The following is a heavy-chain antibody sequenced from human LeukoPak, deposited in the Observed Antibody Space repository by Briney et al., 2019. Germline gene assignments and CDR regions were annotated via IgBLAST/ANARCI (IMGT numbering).Heavy chain of an antibody. CDR2: IYTSGST. J-gene: IGHJ4*02. CDR3: TRDKYYYDSSGSLRFDY. CDR1: GGSISSGSYY. Sequence: SETLSLTCTASGGSISSGSYYWSWIRQPAGKGLEWIGRIYTSGSTNYNPSLKSRVTMSVDTSKNQFSLKLSSVTAADTAVYYCTRDKYYYDSSGSLRFDYWGQGTLVTVSS. D-gene: IGHD3-22*01. V-gene: IGHV4-61*02.